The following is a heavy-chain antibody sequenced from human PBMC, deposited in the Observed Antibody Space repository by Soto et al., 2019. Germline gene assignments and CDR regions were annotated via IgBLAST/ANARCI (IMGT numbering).Heavy chain of an antibody. CDR2: ISRSGYI. Sequence: GGSLRRSGAASPIGLNSDTSNWVCDVPRKRLDWLSSISRSGYIFCTDSVRGRFTISGDNAKNSVYLQINSLRVEATAVYFCARDCSGGSCYPGMDVCGQGTTVTVSS. J-gene: IGHJ6*02. CDR1: PIGLNSDT. CDR3: ARDCSGGSCYPGMDV. V-gene: IGHV3-21*06. D-gene: IGHD2-15*01.